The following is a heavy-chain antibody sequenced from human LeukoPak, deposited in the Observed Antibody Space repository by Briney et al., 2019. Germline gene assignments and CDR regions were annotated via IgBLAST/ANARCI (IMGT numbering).Heavy chain of an antibody. J-gene: IGHJ6*02. D-gene: IGHD5-18*01. Sequence: GRSLRLSCAASGFTFSSYGMHWVRQAPGKRLEWVAVISYDGSNKYYADSVKGRFTISRDNSKNTLYLQMNSLRAEDTAVYYCAKVSGDTAMALYGMDVWGQGTTVTVSS. V-gene: IGHV3-30*18. CDR3: AKVSGDTAMALYGMDV. CDR1: GFTFSSYG. CDR2: ISYDGSNK.